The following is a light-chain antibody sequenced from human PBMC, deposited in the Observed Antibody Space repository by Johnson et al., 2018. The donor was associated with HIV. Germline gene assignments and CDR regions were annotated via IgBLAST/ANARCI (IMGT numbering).Light chain of an antibody. Sequence: QSVLTQPPSVSAAPGQKVTISCSGSSSNIGNNYVAWYQHLPGTAPKLLIYDNNKRPSGIPDRFSGLKSGTSATLGITGLQTGDEADYYCGTWDGSVSVGHVFGTGTKFTVL. V-gene: IGLV1-51*01. J-gene: IGLJ1*01. CDR1: SSNIGNNY. CDR3: GTWDGSVSVGHV. CDR2: DNN.